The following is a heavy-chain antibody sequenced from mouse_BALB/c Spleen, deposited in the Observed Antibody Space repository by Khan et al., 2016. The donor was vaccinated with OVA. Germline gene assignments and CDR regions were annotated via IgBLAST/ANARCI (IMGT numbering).Heavy chain of an antibody. CDR3: ANHGSSSACLTY. CDR1: GYTFTSYW. D-gene: IGHD1-1*01. V-gene: IGHV1-7*01. Sequence: VQLQQSGAELAKPGASVKMSCKASGYTFTSYWMHWVKQRPGQGLEWIGYINHSTGYTEYNQRFKDKATLTADKSASTAYMQLSSLTSEESAVYYCANHGSSSACLTYWGQGTLVTVSA. CDR2: INHSTGYT. J-gene: IGHJ3*01.